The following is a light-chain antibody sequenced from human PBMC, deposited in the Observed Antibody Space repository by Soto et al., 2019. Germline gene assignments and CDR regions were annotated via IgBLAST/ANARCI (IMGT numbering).Light chain of an antibody. CDR2: SNN. V-gene: IGLV1-47*02. J-gene: IGLJ1*01. CDR1: SSNIGSNY. Sequence: QSALTQPPSASGTPGQRVTISCSGSSSNIGSNYVYWYQQLPGTAPKLLIYSNNQRPSGVPDRFSGPKSGTSASLAISGLRSEDEADYYCAAWDDSLSVYVFGTGTQLTVL. CDR3: AAWDDSLSVYV.